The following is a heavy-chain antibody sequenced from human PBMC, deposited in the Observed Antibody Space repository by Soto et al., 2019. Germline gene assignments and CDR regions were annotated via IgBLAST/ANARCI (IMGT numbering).Heavy chain of an antibody. V-gene: IGHV4-39*01. Sequence: SETLSLTCTVSGGSISSGGYYWSWIRQHPGKGLEWIGYIYYSGSTYYNPSLKSRVTISVDTSKNQFSLKLSSVTAADTAVYYCARQYYYDSSGYYYSGWFDPWGQGTLVTVSS. J-gene: IGHJ5*02. D-gene: IGHD3-22*01. CDR1: GGSISSGGYY. CDR3: ARQYYYDSSGYYYSGWFDP. CDR2: IYYSGST.